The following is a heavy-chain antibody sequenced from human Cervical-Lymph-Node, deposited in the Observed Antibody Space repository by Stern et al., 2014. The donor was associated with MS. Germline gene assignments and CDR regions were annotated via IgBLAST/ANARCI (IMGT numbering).Heavy chain of an antibody. J-gene: IGHJ4*02. CDR3: ARSWEPPTLDY. Sequence: EVQLVESGGGLVQPGGSLRLSCAASGFTVSYNYMSWVRQAPGKGREWVSVLFSGGSTYYADSVKGRFTISRDSSKNTLYLQMNSLRVEDTAVYYCARSWEPPTLDYWGQGTLVTVSS. CDR2: LFSGGST. D-gene: IGHD1-26*01. CDR1: GFTVSYNY. V-gene: IGHV3-66*02.